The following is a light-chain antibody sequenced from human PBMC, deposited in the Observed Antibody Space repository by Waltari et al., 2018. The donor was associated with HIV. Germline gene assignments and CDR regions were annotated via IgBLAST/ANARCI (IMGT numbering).Light chain of an antibody. J-gene: IGLJ2*01. V-gene: IGLV2-23*02. CDR1: SSDIGSYNL. Sequence: QSALTQPASVSGSPGQSITISCTGTSSDIGSYNLVSWYQQHPGKAPKLMIYEVSKRPSGVSDRFSGSKAGNTASLTISGLQAEDEADCCCCSYAGSSSYGVFGGGTKLTVL. CDR2: EVS. CDR3: CSYAGSSSYGV.